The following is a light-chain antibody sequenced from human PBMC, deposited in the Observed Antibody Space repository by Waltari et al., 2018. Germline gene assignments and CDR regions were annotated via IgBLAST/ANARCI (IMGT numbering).Light chain of an antibody. V-gene: IGKV3-15*01. CDR2: GAS. J-gene: IGKJ2*01. CDR1: QRVDSN. Sequence: EIVMTQSPATLSVSPGERATLSCRASQRVDSNLAWYQQKPGQAPRLLIYGASTRATGIPARFSGSGSGTEFTLTISSLQSEDVAVYYCQQYNNWYTFGQGTKLEI. CDR3: QQYNNWYT.